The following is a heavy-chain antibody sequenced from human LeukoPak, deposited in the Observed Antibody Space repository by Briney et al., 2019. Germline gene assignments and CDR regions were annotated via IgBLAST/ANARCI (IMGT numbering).Heavy chain of an antibody. V-gene: IGHV4-59*12. J-gene: IGHJ4*02. CDR2: IHYSGST. Sequence: SETLSLTCTVSGGSISSYYWSWIRQPPGKGLEWIGYIHYSGSTNYNPSLKSRLTISVETSKNQFSLKLSSVTAADTAVYYCARDADYWGQGTLVTVSS. CDR3: ARDADY. CDR1: GGSISSYY.